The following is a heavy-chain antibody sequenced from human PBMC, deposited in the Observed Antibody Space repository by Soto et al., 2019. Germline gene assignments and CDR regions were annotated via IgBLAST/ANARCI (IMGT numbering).Heavy chain of an antibody. J-gene: IGHJ4*02. Sequence: QVQLVQSGAEVKKPGASVKVSCKASGYTFTSYGISWVRQAPGQGLEWMGWISAYNGNTNYAQKLQGRVTMTTDTSASTANMELGSLRSDDTAVYYCGGAGGVTMVRGVIDYWGQGTLVTVSS. V-gene: IGHV1-18*01. D-gene: IGHD3-10*01. CDR1: GYTFTSYG. CDR2: ISAYNGNT. CDR3: GGAGGVTMVRGVIDY.